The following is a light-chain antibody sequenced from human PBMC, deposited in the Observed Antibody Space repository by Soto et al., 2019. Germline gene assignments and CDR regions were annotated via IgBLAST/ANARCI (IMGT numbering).Light chain of an antibody. J-gene: IGKJ4*01. CDR3: QQVKTCPVT. CDR2: ASS. V-gene: IGKV1-9*01. Sequence: IQLTQSPSSLSASVGDRVAIACRASQDIGSYLAWYQQKPGKAPKLLIFASSTLQRGVPSRFSGSGSGTDFTLTISRLQPEDFATYHCQQVKTCPVTFAGGTKVEI. CDR1: QDIGSY.